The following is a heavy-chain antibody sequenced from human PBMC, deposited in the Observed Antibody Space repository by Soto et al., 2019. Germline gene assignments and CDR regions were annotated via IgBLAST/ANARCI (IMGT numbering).Heavy chain of an antibody. V-gene: IGHV1-18*01. CDR2: ISAYNGNT. Sequence: GASVKVSCKASGYTFTSYGISWVRQAPGQRLEWMGWISAYNGNTNYAQKLQGRVTMTTDTSTSTAYMELRSLRSDDTAVYYCARHVLRYFDWLPDPHYGMDVWGQGTTVTVSS. CDR3: ARHVLRYFDWLPDPHYGMDV. J-gene: IGHJ6*02. CDR1: GYTFTSYG. D-gene: IGHD3-9*01.